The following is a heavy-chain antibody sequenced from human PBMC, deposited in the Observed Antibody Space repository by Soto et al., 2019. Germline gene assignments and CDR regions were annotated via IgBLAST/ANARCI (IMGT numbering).Heavy chain of an antibody. D-gene: IGHD5-12*01. CDR1: GFTFSNYD. V-gene: IGHV3-23*01. J-gene: IGHJ4*02. CDR2: ISGSGGST. Sequence: EVQLLESGGGLVQPGGSLRLSCAASGFTFSNYDMNWVRQAPGKGLEWVSGISGSGGSTHYADSVKGRFTISRDNSKNTLDLQMNSLRAEDTAIYYCAKGRGYSDYHWDDWGQGALVTVSS. CDR3: AKGRGYSDYHWDD.